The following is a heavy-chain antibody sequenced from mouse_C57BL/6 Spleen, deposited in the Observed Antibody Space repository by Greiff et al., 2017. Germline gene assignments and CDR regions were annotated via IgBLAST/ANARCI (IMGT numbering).Heavy chain of an antibody. V-gene: IGHV1-52*01. CDR3: ARSGLGAWFAY. CDR1: GYTFTSYW. J-gene: IGHJ3*01. D-gene: IGHD4-1*01. CDR2: IDPSDSET. Sequence: QVQLQQPGAELVRPGSPVKLSCKASGYTFTSYWMHWVKQRPIQGLEWIGNIDPSDSETHYNQKFKDKATLTVDKSSSTAYMQLSSLTSEDSAVYYCARSGLGAWFAYWGQGTLVTVSA.